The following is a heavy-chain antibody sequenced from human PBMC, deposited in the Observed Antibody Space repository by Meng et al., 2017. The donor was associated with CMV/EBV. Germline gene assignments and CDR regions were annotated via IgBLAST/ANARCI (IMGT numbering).Heavy chain of an antibody. CDR1: GFAFNTYN. J-gene: IGHJ6*02. D-gene: IGHD3-10*01. Sequence: GGSLRLSCAASGFAFNTYNMNWVRQAPGKGLEWVASISTRGNYIYYTDSVRGRLIISRDNARNSLSLQMNSLRAEDTAVYYCARDRRPLVPDADFFYAMDVWGQGTTVTVSS. V-gene: IGHV3-21*06. CDR3: ARDRRPLVPDADFFYAMDV. CDR2: ISTRGNYI.